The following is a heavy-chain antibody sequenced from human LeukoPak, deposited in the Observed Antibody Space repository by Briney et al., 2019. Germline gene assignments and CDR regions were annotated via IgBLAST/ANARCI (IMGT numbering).Heavy chain of an antibody. CDR3: ARAIKWIQLWSDY. CDR2: INPSGGST. CDR1: GYTFTSYY. Sequence: GASVTVSCKASGYTFTSYYMHWVRQAPGQGLEWMGIINPSGGSTSYAQKFQGRVTMTRDMSTSTVYMELSSLRSEDTAVYYCARAIKWIQLWSDYWGQGTLVTVSS. D-gene: IGHD5-18*01. V-gene: IGHV1-46*01. J-gene: IGHJ4*02.